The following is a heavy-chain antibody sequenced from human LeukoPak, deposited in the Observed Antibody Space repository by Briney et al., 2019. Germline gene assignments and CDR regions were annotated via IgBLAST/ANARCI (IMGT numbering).Heavy chain of an antibody. D-gene: IGHD6-19*01. CDR1: GGSISSSSYY. J-gene: IGHJ4*02. CDR2: IYYSGST. Sequence: SETLSLTCTVSGGSISSSSYYWGWIRQPPGKGLEWIGSIYYSGSTYYNPSLKSRVTISVDTSKNQFSLKLSSVTAADTAVYYCARDSPTEGRVAVAFDYWGQGTLVTVSS. CDR3: ARDSPTEGRVAVAFDY. V-gene: IGHV4-39*07.